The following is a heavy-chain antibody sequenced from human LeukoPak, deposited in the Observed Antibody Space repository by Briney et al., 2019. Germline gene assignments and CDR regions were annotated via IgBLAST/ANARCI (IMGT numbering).Heavy chain of an antibody. V-gene: IGHV3-21*01. CDR2: ITSSSRYI. CDR1: GFTFSSFV. D-gene: IGHD1-26*01. CDR3: ARDRGSYTLNS. J-gene: IGHJ4*02. Sequence: GGSLTLSCAASGFTFSSFVLNWVRQAPGKGLEWVSSITSSSRYIYYGDPVKGRFTISRDNAKNSLFLQMNSLRAEDTAVYYCARDRGSYTLNSWGQGTLVSVSS.